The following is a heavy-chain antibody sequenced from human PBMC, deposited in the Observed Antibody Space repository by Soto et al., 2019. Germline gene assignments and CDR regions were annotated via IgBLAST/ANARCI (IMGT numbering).Heavy chain of an antibody. V-gene: IGHV3-30-3*01. D-gene: IGHD6-19*01. Sequence: QVQLVESGGGVVQPGRSLRLSCAASGFTFSSYAMHWVRQAPGKGLEWVAVISYDGSNKYYADSVKGRFTISRDNSKNTLYLQMNSLRAEDTAVYYCARASSIAVAGTDFDYWGQGTLVTVSS. CDR1: GFTFSSYA. CDR3: ARASSIAVAGTDFDY. J-gene: IGHJ4*02. CDR2: ISYDGSNK.